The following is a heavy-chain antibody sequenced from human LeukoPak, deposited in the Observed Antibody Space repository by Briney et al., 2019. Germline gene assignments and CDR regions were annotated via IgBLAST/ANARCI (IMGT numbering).Heavy chain of an antibody. CDR2: IIPIFGTA. D-gene: IGHD5-24*01. Sequence: SVKVSCKASGYTFTSYAMNWVRQAPGQGLEWMGGIIPIFGTANYAQKFQGRVTITADESTSTAYMELSSLRSEDTAVYYCARDQGDGYNHWGQGTLVTVSS. CDR3: ARDQGDGYNH. V-gene: IGHV1-69*13. J-gene: IGHJ4*02. CDR1: GYTFTSYA.